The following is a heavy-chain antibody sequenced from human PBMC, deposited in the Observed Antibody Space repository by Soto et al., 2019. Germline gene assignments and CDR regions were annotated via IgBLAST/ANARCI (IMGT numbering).Heavy chain of an antibody. CDR2: INPNSGGT. Sequence: GASVKVSCKASGYTFTGYYMHWVRQAPGQGLEWMGWINPNSGGTNYAQKFQGWVTMTRDTSISTAYMELSRLRSDDTAVYYCARDNGIAVAGTDAFDIWGKGKMVTVSS. CDR1: GYTFTGYY. CDR3: ARDNGIAVAGTDAFDI. J-gene: IGHJ3*02. V-gene: IGHV1-2*04. D-gene: IGHD6-19*01.